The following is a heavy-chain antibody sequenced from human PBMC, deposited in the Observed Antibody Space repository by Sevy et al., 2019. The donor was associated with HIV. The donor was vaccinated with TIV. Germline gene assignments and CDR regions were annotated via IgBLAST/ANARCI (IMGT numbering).Heavy chain of an antibody. CDR1: GGTFSRYI. V-gene: IGHV1-69*13. CDR2: ITPVLGTT. Sequence: ASVKVSCKASGGTFSRYITSWVRQAPGQGLEWMGGITPVLGTTNYARNFKDRVTITADESTNTVYMELRSLRSEDTAVYFCARWSISLDYWGQGTLVTVSS. CDR3: ARWSISLDY. D-gene: IGHD3-3*02. J-gene: IGHJ4*02.